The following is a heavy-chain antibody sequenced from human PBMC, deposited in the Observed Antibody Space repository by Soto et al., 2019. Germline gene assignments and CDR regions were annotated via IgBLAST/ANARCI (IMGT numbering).Heavy chain of an antibody. CDR1: GGTFSSYA. D-gene: IGHD5-18*01. CDR3: ARGRHAVRGYSYAGGYWFDP. Sequence: GASVKVSCKASGGTFSSYAISWVRQAPGQGLEWMGGIIPIFGTANYAQKFQGRVTITADESTSTAYMELSSLRSEDTAVYYCARGRHAVRGYSYAGGYWFDPWGKGTLVTVSS. V-gene: IGHV1-69*13. J-gene: IGHJ5*02. CDR2: IIPIFGTA.